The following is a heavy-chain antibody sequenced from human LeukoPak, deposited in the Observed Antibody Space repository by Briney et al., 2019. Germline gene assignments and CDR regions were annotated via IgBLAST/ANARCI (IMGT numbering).Heavy chain of an antibody. V-gene: IGHV4-61*02. CDR3: AREGALIWNYAGGWFDP. J-gene: IGHJ5*02. CDR1: GGSISSGSYY. D-gene: IGHD1-7*01. Sequence: SETLSLTCTVSGGSISSGSYYWSWIRQPAGKGLEWIGRIYTSGSTNYNPSLKSRVTISVDTSKNQFSLKLSSVTAADTAVYYCAREGALIWNYAGGWFDPWGQGTLVTVSS. CDR2: IYTSGST.